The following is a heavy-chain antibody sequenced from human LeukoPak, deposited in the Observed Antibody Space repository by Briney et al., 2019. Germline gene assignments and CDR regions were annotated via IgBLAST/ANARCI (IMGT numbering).Heavy chain of an antibody. CDR1: GGSISSSDYY. D-gene: IGHD2-15*01. V-gene: IGHV4-39*01. J-gene: IGHJ5*02. Sequence: SETLSLTCTVSGGSISSSDYYWGWIRQLPGKGLEWIGSIYYGGSTYYNPSLKSRVTISVDTSMNQFSLKLSFVTSADTAVYYCARALRYCSAGSCTRGYNWFDPWGQGTLVTDPS. CDR3: ARALRYCSAGSCTRGYNWFDP. CDR2: IYYGGST.